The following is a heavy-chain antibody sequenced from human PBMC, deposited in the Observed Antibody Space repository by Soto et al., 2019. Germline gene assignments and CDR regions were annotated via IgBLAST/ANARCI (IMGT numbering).Heavy chain of an antibody. CDR3: AREVVETSSLWLDP. CDR2: MNTNTNTT. J-gene: IGHJ5*02. CDR1: GCPLTNND. V-gene: IGHV1-8*01. D-gene: IGHD6-6*01. Sequence: XSGKGACKASGCPLTNNDINWVRQAPGQGLEWIGWMNTNTNTTDSAEVFEGRVSLTWDTSISTAYMQLNSLKIDDTAVYYCAREVVETSSLWLDPWGQGTLVTVSS.